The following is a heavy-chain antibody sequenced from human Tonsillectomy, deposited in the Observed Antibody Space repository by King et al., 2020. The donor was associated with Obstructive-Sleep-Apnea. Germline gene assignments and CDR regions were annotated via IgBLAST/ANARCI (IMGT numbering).Heavy chain of an antibody. J-gene: IGHJ4*02. D-gene: IGHD6-19*01. V-gene: IGHV3-9*01. CDR1: GFRFDDYA. CDR3: VKDKNSGWYVDYFDY. CDR2: ISWNSGSI. Sequence: VQLVESGGGLVQPGRSLRLSCAASGFRFDDYAMHWVRQPPGKGLEWGSGISWNSGSIGYADSVKGRFTISRDNAKNSLYLQMNSLRAEDTAFYYCVKDKNSGWYVDYFDYWGQGTLVTVSS.